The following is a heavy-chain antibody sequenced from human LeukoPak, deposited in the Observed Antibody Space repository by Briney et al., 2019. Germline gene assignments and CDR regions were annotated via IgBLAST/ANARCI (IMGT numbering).Heavy chain of an antibody. V-gene: IGHV1-18*01. Sequence: ASVKVSCKASGYTFTSYGISCVRQAPGQGLEWMGWISAYNGNTNYAQKLQGRVTMTTETSTSTAYMELRSLRSDDTAVYYCARASFPYSSSGDDYWGQGTLVTVSS. D-gene: IGHD6-6*01. CDR2: ISAYNGNT. CDR1: GYTFTSYG. J-gene: IGHJ4*02. CDR3: ARASFPYSSSGDDY.